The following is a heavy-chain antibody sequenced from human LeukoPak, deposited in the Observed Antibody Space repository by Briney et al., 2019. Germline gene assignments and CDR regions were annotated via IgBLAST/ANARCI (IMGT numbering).Heavy chain of an antibody. Sequence: SETLSLTCTVSGGSISSYYWSWIRQPPGKGLEWIGYIYYSGSTNYNPSLKSRVTISVDTSKNQFSLKLSSVTAADTAVYYCARESIAVAGIYYFDYWVQGTLVTVSS. V-gene: IGHV4-59*01. J-gene: IGHJ4*02. CDR3: ARESIAVAGIYYFDY. CDR1: GGSISSYY. D-gene: IGHD6-19*01. CDR2: IYYSGST.